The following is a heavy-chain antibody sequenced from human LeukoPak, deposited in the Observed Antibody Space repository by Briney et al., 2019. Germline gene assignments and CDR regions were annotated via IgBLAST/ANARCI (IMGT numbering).Heavy chain of an antibody. Sequence: ASVKLSCNASGYTFTSYYVDWVRQAPGQGLEWVGTINPRGGRTRYAQKFQGRVTMTRVTSTRTLYMELSSVRSEDTAVYYCARTQIFGVVTNYYSYYGMDVWSEGTSVTV. CDR1: GYTFTSYY. D-gene: IGHD3-3*01. CDR3: ARTQIFGVVTNYYSYYGMDV. CDR2: INPRGGRT. J-gene: IGHJ6*02. V-gene: IGHV1-46*01.